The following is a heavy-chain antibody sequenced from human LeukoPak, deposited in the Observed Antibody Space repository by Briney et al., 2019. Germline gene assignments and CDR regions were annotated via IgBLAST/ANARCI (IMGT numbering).Heavy chain of an antibody. D-gene: IGHD3-3*01. Sequence: GGSLRLSCAASGFTFSSYGMHWVRQAPGKGLEWVAVILSDGSKEFYTDSVKGGFTISRDNAKNSLYLQMNSLRAEDTAVYYCARASHTIFGVTYYFDYWGQGTLVTVSS. CDR1: GFTFSSYG. J-gene: IGHJ4*02. CDR3: ARASHTIFGVTYYFDY. V-gene: IGHV3-33*03. CDR2: ILSDGSKE.